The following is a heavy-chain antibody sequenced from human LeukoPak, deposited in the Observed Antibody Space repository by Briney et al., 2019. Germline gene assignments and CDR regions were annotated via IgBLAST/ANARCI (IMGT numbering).Heavy chain of an antibody. V-gene: IGHV3-30*02. CDR3: AKAPQLWIDY. J-gene: IGHJ4*02. D-gene: IGHD5-18*01. Sequence: PGGSLRLSCAASGFTFSSYAMHWVRQAPGKGLEWVAFIRYDGSNKYYADSVKGRFTISRDNSKNTLYLQMNSLRAEDTAVYYCAKAPQLWIDYWGQGTLVTVSS. CDR2: IRYDGSNK. CDR1: GFTFSSYA.